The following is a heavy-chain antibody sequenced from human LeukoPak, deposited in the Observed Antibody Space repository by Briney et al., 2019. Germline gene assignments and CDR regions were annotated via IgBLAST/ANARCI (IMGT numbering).Heavy chain of an antibody. Sequence: GGSLRLSCAASGFTFSSYGMHWVRQAPGKGLEWVAVISYDGSSKYYADSVKGRFTTSRDNSKNTLYLQMNSLRAEDTAVYYCARRFYYDSSGYYNGFDYWGQGTLVTVSS. CDR1: GFTFSSYG. CDR2: ISYDGSSK. V-gene: IGHV3-30*03. D-gene: IGHD3-22*01. CDR3: ARRFYYDSSGYYNGFDY. J-gene: IGHJ4*02.